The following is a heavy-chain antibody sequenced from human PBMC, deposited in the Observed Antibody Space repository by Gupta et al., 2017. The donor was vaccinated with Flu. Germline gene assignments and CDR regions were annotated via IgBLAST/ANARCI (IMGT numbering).Heavy chain of an antibody. Sequence: GFTFSSYWIHWVRQAPGKGLVWVSRINGDGNHITYADSVQGRVTVSRDNAKNTLYLQLNNLTDEDTAVYYCARGQTVIGWDNWFDPWGRGTLVIVXS. CDR3: ARGQTVIGWDNWFDP. J-gene: IGHJ5*02. V-gene: IGHV3-74*01. CDR1: GFTFSSYW. CDR2: INGDGNHI. D-gene: IGHD4-4*01.